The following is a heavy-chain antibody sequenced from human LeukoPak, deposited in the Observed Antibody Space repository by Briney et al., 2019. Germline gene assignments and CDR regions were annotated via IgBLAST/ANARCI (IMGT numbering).Heavy chain of an antibody. J-gene: IGHJ6*03. CDR3: ARARYYDRSGYYLPRVSYYMDV. Sequence: SVKVSCKASGGTFSSYAISWVRQAPGQGLEWMGRIIPIFGTANYAQKFQGRVTITTDKSTSTAYMELSSLRSEDTAVYYCARARYYDRSGYYLPRVSYYMDVWGKGTTVTVSS. D-gene: IGHD3-22*01. V-gene: IGHV1-69*05. CDR1: GGTFSSYA. CDR2: IIPIFGTA.